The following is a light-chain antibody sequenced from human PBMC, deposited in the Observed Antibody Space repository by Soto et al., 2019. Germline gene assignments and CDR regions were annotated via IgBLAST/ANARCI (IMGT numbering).Light chain of an antibody. CDR3: QQYNNWPGT. Sequence: ETVMTQSPATLSVSPGERVTLSCRASQSVSTNLAWYQHKPGQAPRLLISGASTRATGLPARFSGSGSGTEFTLTISSLQSEDFAVYYCQQYNNWPGTFGQGTKVDIK. V-gene: IGKV3-15*01. CDR1: QSVSTN. CDR2: GAS. J-gene: IGKJ1*01.